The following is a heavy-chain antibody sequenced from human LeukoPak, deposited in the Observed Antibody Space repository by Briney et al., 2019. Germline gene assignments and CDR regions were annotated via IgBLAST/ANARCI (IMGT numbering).Heavy chain of an antibody. CDR2: NYYSGST. D-gene: IGHD5-12*01. Sequence: SETLSLTCTVSGGSVSSGSYYWSWIRQPPGKGLEWIGYNYYSGSTNYNPSLKSRVTISVDTSKNQFSLKLSSVTAADTAVYYCARARLRFDYWGQGTLVTVSS. CDR3: ARARLRFDY. CDR1: GGSVSSGSYY. J-gene: IGHJ4*02. V-gene: IGHV4-61*01.